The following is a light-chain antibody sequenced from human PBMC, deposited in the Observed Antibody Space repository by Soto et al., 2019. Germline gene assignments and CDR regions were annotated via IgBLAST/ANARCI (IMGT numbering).Light chain of an antibody. CDR1: QSVSSN. CDR3: QQYGSSRFT. V-gene: IGKV3-15*01. Sequence: EIVMTQSPATLSVSPGERATLSCRASQSVSSNLAWYQHTPGQAPRLLIYGASTRATGIPARFSGSGSGTEFTLTISSLQSEDFAVYFCQQYGSSRFTFGPGTKVDIK. J-gene: IGKJ3*01. CDR2: GAS.